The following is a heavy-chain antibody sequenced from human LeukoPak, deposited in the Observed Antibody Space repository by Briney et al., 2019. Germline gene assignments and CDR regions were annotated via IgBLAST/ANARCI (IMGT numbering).Heavy chain of an antibody. Sequence: GGSLRLSCAASGFTFSSSAMSWVRQAPGKGLEWVSSISGGGSGGSTYYADSVKGRFTISRDNSKNTLYLQMNSLIAEDTAVYYCAKDRDPFTMPDEGPFDYWGQGTLVTVSS. CDR2: ISGGGSGGST. CDR3: AKDRDPFTMPDEGPFDY. D-gene: IGHD3-10*01. CDR1: GFTFSSSA. V-gene: IGHV3-23*01. J-gene: IGHJ4*02.